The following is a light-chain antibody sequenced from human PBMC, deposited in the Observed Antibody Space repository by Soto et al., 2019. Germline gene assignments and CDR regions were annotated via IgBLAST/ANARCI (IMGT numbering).Light chain of an antibody. CDR1: QSASTD. Sequence: EIVLTQSPATLSLSPGERLTLSCRASQSASTDLAWYQQKPAQAPSLLIYGASTRANGITDRFSGSGSGTEFILTISSLQSEDFAVYYCQQYNSWRPITFGQGTRLEIK. CDR2: GAS. V-gene: IGKV3-15*01. CDR3: QQYNSWRPIT. J-gene: IGKJ5*01.